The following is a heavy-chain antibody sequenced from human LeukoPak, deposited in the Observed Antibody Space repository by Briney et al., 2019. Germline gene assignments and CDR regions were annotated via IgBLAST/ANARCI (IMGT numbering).Heavy chain of an antibody. CDR2: INHSGST. D-gene: IGHD4-17*01. Sequence: PSETLSLTCAVYGGSFSVYYWSWIRQPPGKGLEWIGEINHSGSTNYNPSLKSRVTISVDTSKNQFSLKLSSVTAADTAVYYCARSNDYGDYNWFDPWGQGTLVTVSS. CDR3: ARSNDYGDYNWFDP. CDR1: GGSFSVYY. J-gene: IGHJ5*02. V-gene: IGHV4-34*01.